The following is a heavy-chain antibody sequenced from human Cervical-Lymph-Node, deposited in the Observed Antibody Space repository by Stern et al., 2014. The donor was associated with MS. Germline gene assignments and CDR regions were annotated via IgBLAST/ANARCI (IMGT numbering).Heavy chain of an antibody. J-gene: IGHJ6*02. CDR2: INAGTGNA. V-gene: IGHV1-3*01. CDR3: AREETGYYYYGMDV. Sequence: QVQLVESGAEVKKPGASVKVSCKASGYTFTSYAMPWVRQAPGQGLEWMGWINAGTGNAKSSPKFQGRVTITRDTSASTAYMELSSLRSEDTAVYYCAREETGYYYYGMDVWGQGTTVTVSS. CDR1: GYTFTSYA. D-gene: IGHD1-14*01.